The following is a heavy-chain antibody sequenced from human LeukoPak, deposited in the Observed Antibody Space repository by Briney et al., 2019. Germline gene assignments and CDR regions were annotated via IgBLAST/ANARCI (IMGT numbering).Heavy chain of an antibody. CDR2: ISYDGSNK. Sequence: GRSLRLSCAASGFTFSSYAMHWVRQAPGKGLEWVAVISYDGSNKYYADSVKGRFTISRDNSKNTLYLQMNSLRAEDTAVYYCARAYNSSLKPLDYWGQGTLVTVSS. J-gene: IGHJ4*02. CDR3: ARAYNSSLKPLDY. D-gene: IGHD1-20*01. CDR1: GFTFSSYA. V-gene: IGHV3-30-3*01.